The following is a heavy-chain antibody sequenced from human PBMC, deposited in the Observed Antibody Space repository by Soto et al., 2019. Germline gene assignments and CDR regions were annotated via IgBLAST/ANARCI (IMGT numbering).Heavy chain of an antibody. CDR2: ISAYNGNT. D-gene: IGHD3-22*01. CDR1: GYTFTSYG. CDR3: ARESEITYYYDSSGYYDPRVFDY. V-gene: IGHV1-18*01. Sequence: GASVKVSCKASGYTFTSYGISWVRQAPGQGLEWMGWISAYNGNTNYAQKLQGRVTMTTDTSTSTAYMELRSLRSDDTAVYYCARESEITYYYDSSGYYDPRVFDYWGQGTLVTVSS. J-gene: IGHJ4*02.